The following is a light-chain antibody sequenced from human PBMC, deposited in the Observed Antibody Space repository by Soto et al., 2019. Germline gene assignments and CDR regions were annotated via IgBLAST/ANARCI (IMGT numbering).Light chain of an antibody. CDR1: RDISYF. J-gene: IGKJ3*01. CDR2: DAS. V-gene: IGKV1-33*01. Sequence: VTQRPDSLSASLEDRVPIXXQASRDISYFLNWYPHGPGKAPNLLIYDASNLRPGVPTRFSASGSWSVFIPANSILRPEGIALYYCLQYEIRPVVGAGTKVDIK. CDR3: LQYEIRPV.